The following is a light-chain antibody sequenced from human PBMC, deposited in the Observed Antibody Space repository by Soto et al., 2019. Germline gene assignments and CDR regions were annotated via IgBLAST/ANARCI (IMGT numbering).Light chain of an antibody. Sequence: QSVLTQPASVSGSPRQSITISCTGASSDVGGYTYVSWYQQHPGKAPKLMIYAVSNRPSGVSNRFSASKSGNTASLFISGLQAEDEADYYCSSYTSDSSYVFGSGTKVTVL. CDR2: AVS. CDR3: SSYTSDSSYV. V-gene: IGLV2-14*01. J-gene: IGLJ1*01. CDR1: SSDVGGYTY.